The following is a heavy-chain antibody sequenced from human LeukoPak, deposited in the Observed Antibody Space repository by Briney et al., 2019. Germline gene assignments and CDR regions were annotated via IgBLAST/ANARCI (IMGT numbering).Heavy chain of an antibody. CDR2: ISAYNGNT. CDR1: GYTFTSYG. CDR3: ARDLRDYYDSSGTGGGKLDY. V-gene: IGHV1-18*01. Sequence: ASAKVSCKASGYTFTSYGISWVRQAPGQGLEWMGWISAYNGNTNYAQKLQGRVTMTTDTSTSTAYMELRSLRSDDTAVYYCARDLRDYYDSSGTGGGKLDYWGQGTLVTVSS. D-gene: IGHD3-22*01. J-gene: IGHJ4*02.